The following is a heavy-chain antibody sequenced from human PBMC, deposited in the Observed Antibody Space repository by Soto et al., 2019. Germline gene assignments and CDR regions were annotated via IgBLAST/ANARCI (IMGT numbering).Heavy chain of an antibody. CDR2: IGGRGGHT. Sequence: EVRLLESGGGLVPPGGSLRLSCAASGFTFTDYAMSWVRQAPGKGLECVSVIGGRGGHTYYADSVKGRFTISRDNSKNTVYLQMNSLTAEDTALYFCAKGRSLLTTSYDTTFDYWGLGILVTVS. J-gene: IGHJ4*02. V-gene: IGHV3-23*01. CDR3: AKGRSLLTTSYDTTFDY. D-gene: IGHD4-17*01. CDR1: GFTFTDYA.